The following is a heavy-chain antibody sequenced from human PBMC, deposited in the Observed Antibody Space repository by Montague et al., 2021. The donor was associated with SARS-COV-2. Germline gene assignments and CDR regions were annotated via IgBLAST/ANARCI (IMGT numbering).Heavy chain of an antibody. CDR2: IRADGTTT. CDR1: GFTFSAYW. Sequence: SLRLSCAASGFTFSAYWMHWVRQAPGQGPEWVARIRADGTTTNYADSVKGRFTISRDNAQDTVYLHMTTLTAEDTAVYYCVRAFSNSFKWFDPWGQGTLVTASS. D-gene: IGHD6-13*01. CDR3: VRAFSNSFKWFDP. V-gene: IGHV3-74*01. J-gene: IGHJ5*02.